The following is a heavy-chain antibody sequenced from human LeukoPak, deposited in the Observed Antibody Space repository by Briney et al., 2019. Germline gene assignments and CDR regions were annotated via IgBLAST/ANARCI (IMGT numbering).Heavy chain of an antibody. J-gene: IGHJ3*02. V-gene: IGHV3-7*01. CDR2: IRGDGSVK. CDR1: GFMFSKYW. CDR3: SRDANYYDSSRHYFDAFDI. D-gene: IGHD3-22*01. Sequence: PGGSLRLSCEASGFMFSKYWMTWVRQAPGKGLEWVANIRGDGSVKYLLDSVKGRFSISRDNAKNSLSLEMNNLRAEDTAVYYSSRDANYYDSSRHYFDAFDIWGRGTMVTVSS.